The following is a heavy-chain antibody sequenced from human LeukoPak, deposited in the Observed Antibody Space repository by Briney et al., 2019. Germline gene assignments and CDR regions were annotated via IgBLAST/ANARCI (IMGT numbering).Heavy chain of an antibody. CDR3: AMYCSTASCSPFDY. Sequence: PSETLSLTCTVSGYSISSGYYWGWIRQPPGKGLEWIGSIYHSGSTYYNPSLNSRGTISADTSKNQFSLKLTSVTAADTAVYYCAMYCSTASCSPFDYWGRGTLVTVSS. CDR2: IYHSGST. J-gene: IGHJ4*02. CDR1: GYSISSGYY. V-gene: IGHV4-38-2*02. D-gene: IGHD2-2*01.